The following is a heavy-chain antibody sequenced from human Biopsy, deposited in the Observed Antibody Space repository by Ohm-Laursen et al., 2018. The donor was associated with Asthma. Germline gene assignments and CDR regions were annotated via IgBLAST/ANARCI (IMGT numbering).Heavy chain of an antibody. CDR1: GYTFINYA. V-gene: IGHV1-3*01. J-gene: IGHJ3*02. D-gene: IGHD3-9*01. CDR2: INAANGNT. Sequence: ASVKVSCNASGYTFINYAIHWVRQAPGHSLEWMGWINAANGNTKYSQKFQGRLTISRDTSAGTAYMDLSSLRSEDTAVYYCARTYFDFLTGQVHDAFAMWGQGTMVTVSS. CDR3: ARTYFDFLTGQVHDAFAM.